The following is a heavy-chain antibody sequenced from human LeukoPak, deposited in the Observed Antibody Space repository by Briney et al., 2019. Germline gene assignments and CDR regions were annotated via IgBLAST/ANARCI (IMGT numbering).Heavy chain of an antibody. V-gene: IGHV4-38-2*02. D-gene: IGHD1-26*01. CDR2: IYHSGST. J-gene: IGHJ3*02. CDR3: ARDPGSQGVHAFDI. Sequence: SETLSLTCTVSGYSISSGYYWGWIRQPPGKGLEWIGSIYHSGSTYYNPSLKSRVTISVDTSKNQFSLKLSSVTAADTAVYYCARDPGSQGVHAFDIWGQGTMVTVSS. CDR1: GYSISSGYY.